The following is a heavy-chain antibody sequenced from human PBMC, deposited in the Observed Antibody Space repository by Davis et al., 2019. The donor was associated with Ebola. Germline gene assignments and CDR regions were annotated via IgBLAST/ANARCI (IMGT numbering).Heavy chain of an antibody. J-gene: IGHJ2*01. CDR2: IRYDGSNK. CDR3: AKDKTMATQYWYFDL. Sequence: GESLKISCAASGFTFSSYGMHWVRQAPGKGLAWVAFIRYDGSNKYYADSVKGRFTISRDNSKNTLYLQMNSLRAEDTALYYCAKDKTMATQYWYFDLWGRGTLVTVSS. CDR1: GFTFSSYG. V-gene: IGHV3-30*02. D-gene: IGHD4/OR15-4a*01.